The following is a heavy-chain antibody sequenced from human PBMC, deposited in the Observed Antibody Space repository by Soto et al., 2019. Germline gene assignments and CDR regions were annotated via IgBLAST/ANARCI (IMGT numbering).Heavy chain of an antibody. CDR3: ARLNFGGHYMDV. J-gene: IGHJ6*03. CDR1: GGSISSSSYY. Sequence: QLQLQESGPGLVKPSETLSLTCTVSGGSISSSSYYWGWIRQPPGKGLEWIGSIYYSGSTYYNPSLKSRVTISVDTSKNQFSLKLGSVTAADTAVYYCARLNFGGHYMDVWGKGTTVTVSS. CDR2: IYYSGST. D-gene: IGHD3-10*01. V-gene: IGHV4-39*01.